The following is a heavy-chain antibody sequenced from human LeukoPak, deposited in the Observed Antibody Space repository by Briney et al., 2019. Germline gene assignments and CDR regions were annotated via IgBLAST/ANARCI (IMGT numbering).Heavy chain of an antibody. CDR1: GFTFSSNW. CDR2: ISMDGSTT. CDR3: ARGTPGHYLDY. D-gene: IGHD1/OR15-1a*01. V-gene: IGHV3-74*01. J-gene: IGHJ4*02. Sequence: PGGSLRLSCAASGFTFSSNWMHWVRHTPRKGLVWVSYISMDGSTTAYADSVKGRFTISRDNANNTLYLQMNSLRAEDSAVYYGARGTPGHYLDYWGRGTLVTVSS.